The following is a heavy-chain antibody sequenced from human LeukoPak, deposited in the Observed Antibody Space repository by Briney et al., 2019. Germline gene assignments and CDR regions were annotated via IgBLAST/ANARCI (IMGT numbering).Heavy chain of an antibody. Sequence: PGGFLRLSCAASGFTVSSNYMGWVRQAPGKGLEWVSVIYSGGSAYYADSVKGRFTISRDNSKNTLYLQMNSLRAEDTAVYYCARVGDGSGWFVYWGQGTLVTVSS. CDR3: ARVGDGSGWFVY. CDR1: GFTVSSNY. J-gene: IGHJ4*02. CDR2: IYSGGSA. V-gene: IGHV3-53*01. D-gene: IGHD6-19*01.